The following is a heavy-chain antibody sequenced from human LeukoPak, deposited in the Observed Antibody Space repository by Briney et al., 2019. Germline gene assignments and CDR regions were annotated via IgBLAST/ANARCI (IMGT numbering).Heavy chain of an antibody. CDR1: GDTFTRNW. J-gene: IGHJ5*02. Sequence: ASVKVSCTTSGDTFTRNWMHWIRQGPGQGLEWMGVINPTGDYTMYAQKFQGRVIVTRDMSSNTDYMELGSLRSDDTAVYYCARDHSIDDKSWWLDPWGQGTLVTVSS. V-gene: IGHV1-46*01. CDR2: INPTGDYT. D-gene: IGHD1-1*01. CDR3: ARDHSIDDKSWWLDP.